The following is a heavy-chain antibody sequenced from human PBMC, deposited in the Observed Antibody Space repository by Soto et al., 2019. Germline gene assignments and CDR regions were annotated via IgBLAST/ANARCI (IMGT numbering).Heavy chain of an antibody. Sequence: ASVKVSCKVSGYTLTELSMHWVRQAPGKGLEWMGGFDPEDGETIYAQKFQGRVTMTEDTSTDTAYMELSSLRSEDTAVYYCATDRTPLLGELSVGHYYFDYWGQGTLVTVSS. CDR1: GYTLTELS. D-gene: IGHD3-16*02. J-gene: IGHJ4*02. CDR2: FDPEDGET. CDR3: ATDRTPLLGELSVGHYYFDY. V-gene: IGHV1-24*01.